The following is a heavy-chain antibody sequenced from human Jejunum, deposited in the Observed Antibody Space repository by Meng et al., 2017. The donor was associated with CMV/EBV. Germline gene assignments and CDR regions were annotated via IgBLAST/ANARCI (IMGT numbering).Heavy chain of an antibody. CDR2: VYFGAST. J-gene: IGHJ5*02. CDR3: ARHAYIGWSGPWFDP. V-gene: IGHV4-39*01. Sequence: SIGTSGYYWVWLRQPPGQGLEWIGSVYFGASTYYNPSLKSRTTISVDTAKNQFSLRLDSVAAADTAVYYCARHAYIGWSGPWFDPWGQGTRVTVSS. D-gene: IGHD3-9*01. CDR1: SIGTSGYY.